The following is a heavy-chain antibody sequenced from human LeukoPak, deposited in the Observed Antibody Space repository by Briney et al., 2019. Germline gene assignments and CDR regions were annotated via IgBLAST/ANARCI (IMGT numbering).Heavy chain of an antibody. J-gene: IGHJ4*02. CDR1: GRSISSYY. CDR3: ASSLYCDFWSGSLDY. Sequence: PSETLSLTCTVSGRSISSYYWGSVRQPPGKGLEWVGYIYYSGSTNYHPSLNSRVTISVDTSNNQFSLKLISVTAADTAVYYCASSLYCDFWSGSLDYWGQGTLVTVSS. CDR2: IYYSGST. D-gene: IGHD3-3*01. V-gene: IGHV4-59*01.